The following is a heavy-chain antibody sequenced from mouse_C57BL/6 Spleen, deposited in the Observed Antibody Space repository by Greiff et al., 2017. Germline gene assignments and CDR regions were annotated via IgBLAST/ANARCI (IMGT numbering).Heavy chain of an antibody. Sequence: EVKLVESGGGLVKPGGSLKLSCAASGFTFSDYGMHWVRQAPEKGLEWVAYISSGSSTIYYADTVKGRFTISRDNAKNTLFLQMTSLRSEDTAMYYCAKDGSSYGYYAMDYWGQGTSVTVSS. V-gene: IGHV5-17*01. CDR2: ISSGSSTI. CDR1: GFTFSDYG. CDR3: AKDGSSYGYYAMDY. D-gene: IGHD1-1*01. J-gene: IGHJ4*01.